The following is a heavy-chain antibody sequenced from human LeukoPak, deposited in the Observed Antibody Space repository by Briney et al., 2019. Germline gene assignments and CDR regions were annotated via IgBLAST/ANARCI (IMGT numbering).Heavy chain of an antibody. Sequence: SETLSLTCTVPGGSISSYYWSCIRQPAGKGLEWIGRIYTSGSTNYNPSLKSRVSMPVDTSKNQFSLKLSSVTAADTAVYYCARTDYSNYYYYYYMDVWGKGTTVTVSS. J-gene: IGHJ6*03. V-gene: IGHV4-4*07. D-gene: IGHD4-11*01. CDR3: ARTDYSNYYYYYYMDV. CDR2: IYTSGST. CDR1: GGSISSYY.